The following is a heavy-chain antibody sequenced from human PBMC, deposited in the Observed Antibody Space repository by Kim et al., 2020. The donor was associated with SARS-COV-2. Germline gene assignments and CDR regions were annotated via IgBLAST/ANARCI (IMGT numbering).Heavy chain of an antibody. CDR3: ASESGSYYFDY. Sequence: TYYADSVKGRFTISRDNSKNTLYLQMNSLRAEDTAVYYCASESGSYYFDYWGQGTLVTVSS. V-gene: IGHV3-66*01. J-gene: IGHJ4*02. CDR2: T. D-gene: IGHD1-26*01.